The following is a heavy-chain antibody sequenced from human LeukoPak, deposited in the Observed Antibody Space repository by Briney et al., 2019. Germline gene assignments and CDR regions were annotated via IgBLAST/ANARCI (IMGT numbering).Heavy chain of an antibody. CDR2: IYTSGSA. CDR3: AREDLAAAGFDY. Sequence: SETLSLTCTVSGGSISSYYWSWIRQPAGKGLEWIGRIYTSGSANYNPSLKSRATISVDKSKNQFSLKLSSVTAADTAVYYCAREDLAAAGFDYWGQGTLVTVSS. D-gene: IGHD6-13*01. CDR1: GGSISSYY. J-gene: IGHJ4*02. V-gene: IGHV4-4*07.